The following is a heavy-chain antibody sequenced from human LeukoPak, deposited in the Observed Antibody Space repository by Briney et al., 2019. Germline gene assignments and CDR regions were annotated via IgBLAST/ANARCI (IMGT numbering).Heavy chain of an antibody. V-gene: IGHV3-23*01. Sequence: PGGSLRLSCAASGFTFRGFAMNWVRQVPGKGLEWVSAMSGSGDATYYADSVKGRFTISRDNSKNTLYLQMNSLRAEDTAVYYCARVTYGSGTYGAFDYWGQGTLVTVSS. CDR3: ARVTYGSGTYGAFDY. J-gene: IGHJ4*02. CDR2: MSGSGDAT. CDR1: GFTFRGFA. D-gene: IGHD3-10*01.